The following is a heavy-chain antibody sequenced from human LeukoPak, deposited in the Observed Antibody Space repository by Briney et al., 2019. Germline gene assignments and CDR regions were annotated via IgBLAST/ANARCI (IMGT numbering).Heavy chain of an antibody. CDR3: ARSGYYYQTLDY. Sequence: SETLSLTCAVYGGSFSGYYWSWIRQPPGKGLEWIGEINHSGSTNYNPSLKSRDTISVDTSKNQFSLKLSSVTAADTAVYYCARSGYYYQTLDYWGQGTLVTVSS. CDR1: GGSFSGYY. D-gene: IGHD3-22*01. J-gene: IGHJ4*02. CDR2: INHSGST. V-gene: IGHV4-34*01.